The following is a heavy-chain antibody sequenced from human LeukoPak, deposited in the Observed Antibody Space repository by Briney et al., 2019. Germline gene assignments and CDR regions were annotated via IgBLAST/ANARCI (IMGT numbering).Heavy chain of an antibody. D-gene: IGHD7-27*01. Sequence: PGRSLRLSCAASGFTFSSYAMHWVRQAPGKGLEWVAVISYDGSNRYYADSVKGRFTISRDNSKNTLYLQMNSLRAEDTAVYYCARATGDSGPYFDYWGQGTLVTVSS. V-gene: IGHV3-30-3*01. CDR3: ARATGDSGPYFDY. CDR2: ISYDGSNR. J-gene: IGHJ4*02. CDR1: GFTFSSYA.